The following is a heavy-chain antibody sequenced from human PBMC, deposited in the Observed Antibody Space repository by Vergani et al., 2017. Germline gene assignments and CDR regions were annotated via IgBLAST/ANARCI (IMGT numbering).Heavy chain of an antibody. Sequence: QLQLQESGPGLVKPSETLSLTCTVSGGSISSSSYYCGWIRQPPGKGLEWIGSIYYSGSTYYNPSLKSRVTISVDTSKNQFSLKLSSVTAADTAVYYCARALYDFWSGYSLAEPTRGGDYYYYYYGMDVWGQGTTVTVSS. CDR3: ARALYDFWSGYSLAEPTRGGDYYYYYYGMDV. CDR1: GGSISSSSYY. J-gene: IGHJ6*02. D-gene: IGHD3-3*01. CDR2: IYYSGST. V-gene: IGHV4-39*07.